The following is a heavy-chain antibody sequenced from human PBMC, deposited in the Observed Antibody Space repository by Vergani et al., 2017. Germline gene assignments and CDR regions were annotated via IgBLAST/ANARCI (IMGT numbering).Heavy chain of an antibody. J-gene: IGHJ5*02. CDR2: IFSNDEK. Sequence: QVTLKESGPVLVKPTETLTLTCTVSGFSLSNARMGVSWIRQPPGKALEWLAHIFSNDEKSYSTSLKSRLTISKDTSKSQVVLTMTKMDPVDTATYYCARTRGGSWYGTYNWFDPWGQGTLVTVSS. D-gene: IGHD6-13*01. CDR3: ARTRGGSWYGTYNWFDP. CDR1: GFSLSNARMG. V-gene: IGHV2-26*01.